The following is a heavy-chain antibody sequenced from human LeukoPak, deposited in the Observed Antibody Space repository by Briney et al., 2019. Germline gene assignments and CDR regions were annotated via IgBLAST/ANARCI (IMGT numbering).Heavy chain of an antibody. Sequence: SETLSLTCAVPGYSISSGYYWGGIRQPPVKGLEWIGSIYHSGSTYYNPSLKSRVTISVDTSKNQFSLNLSSLTAEDTAVYYCARAYSRSSFFDYWGQGTLVTVSS. CDR2: IYHSGST. CDR3: ARAYSRSSFFDY. CDR1: GYSISSGYY. V-gene: IGHV4-38-2*01. J-gene: IGHJ4*02. D-gene: IGHD6-6*01.